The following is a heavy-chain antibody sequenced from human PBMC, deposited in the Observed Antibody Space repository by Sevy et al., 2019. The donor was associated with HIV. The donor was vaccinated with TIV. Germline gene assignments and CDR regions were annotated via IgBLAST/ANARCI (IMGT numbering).Heavy chain of an antibody. CDR2: MKPDSGDP. CDR3: ASPGGYRYGSLLDY. V-gene: IGHV1-2*02. J-gene: IGHJ4*02. D-gene: IGHD5-18*01. Sequence: ASVKVSCKASGHTFTDFFIHWVRQAPGQGLEWMGWMKPDSGDPKYAQKFQGRITLTRDTSISTAYMGLSTLKSDDTAVYYCASPGGYRYGSLLDYWGQGTLVTVSS. CDR1: GHTFTDFF.